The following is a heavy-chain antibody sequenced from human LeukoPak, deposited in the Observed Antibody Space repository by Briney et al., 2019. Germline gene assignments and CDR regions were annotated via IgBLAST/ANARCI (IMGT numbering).Heavy chain of an antibody. Sequence: VGSLRVSCAASGFTFSRHAMSWVGQAPGKGLEWVSAIISSGGSTYYAASVKGRFTVSRDNSKNTLYLQMSNLRAEDTAVYYCAREDIAVAGTLEYWGQGTLVTVSS. CDR1: GFTFSRHA. CDR2: IISSGGST. CDR3: AREDIAVAGTLEY. D-gene: IGHD6-19*01. V-gene: IGHV3-23*01. J-gene: IGHJ4*02.